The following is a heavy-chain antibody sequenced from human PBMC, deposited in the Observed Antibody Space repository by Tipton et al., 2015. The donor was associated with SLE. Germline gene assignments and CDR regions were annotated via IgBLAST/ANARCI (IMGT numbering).Heavy chain of an antibody. D-gene: IGHD2-2*01. J-gene: IGHJ1*01. Sequence: TLSLTCTVSGGSISNYYWSWIRQPPGKGLEWIGYIYYSGSTNYNPSLKSRVTISVDTSKNQFSLRLSTVTAAATAVYYCARSGVWDCSSTSCYGRYFQHWGQGTLVTVSS. CDR1: GGSISNYY. V-gene: IGHV4-59*12. CDR3: ARSGVWDCSSTSCYGRYFQH. CDR2: IYYSGST.